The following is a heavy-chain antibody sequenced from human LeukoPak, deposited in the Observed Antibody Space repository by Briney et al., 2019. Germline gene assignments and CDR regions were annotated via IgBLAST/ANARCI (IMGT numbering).Heavy chain of an antibody. J-gene: IGHJ4*02. CDR1: GYTFTIYG. D-gene: IGHD2-15*01. V-gene: IGHV1-18*01. CDR2: ISAYGNT. CDR3: ARGIIGYYFDY. Sequence: ASVTVSCKTSGYTFTIYGISWVRQAPGQGLEWMGLISAYGNTNYTQNLQGRVTMTTDTSTSTAYMELGSLRSDDTAVYYCARGIIGYYFDYWGQGTLVTVSS.